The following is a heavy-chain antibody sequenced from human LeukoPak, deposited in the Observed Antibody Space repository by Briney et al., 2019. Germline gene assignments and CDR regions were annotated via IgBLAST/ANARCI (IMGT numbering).Heavy chain of an antibody. CDR2: IRYDGSNK. D-gene: IGHD2-21*02. CDR1: GFTFSSYG. CDR3: AKEEDYCGGDCLFDY. Sequence: PGGSLRLSCAASGFTFSSYGMHWVRQAPGKGLEWMAFIRYDGSNKYYADSVKGRFTISRDNSKNTLYLQMNSLRAEDTAVYYCAKEEDYCGGDCLFDYWGQGTLVTVSS. J-gene: IGHJ4*02. V-gene: IGHV3-30*02.